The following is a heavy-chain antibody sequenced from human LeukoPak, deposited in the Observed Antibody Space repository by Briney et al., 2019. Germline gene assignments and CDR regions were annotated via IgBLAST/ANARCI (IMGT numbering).Heavy chain of an antibody. CDR1: GFTFSNYA. CDR3: AREPPPYYYDSSGYYPMSS. CDR2: ISSSAASI. Sequence: GGSLRLSCAASGFTFSNYAMNWVRQAPGKGLEWVSAISSSAASIYYADSVKGRFTISRDNAKNSLYLQMNSLRAEDTAVYYCAREPPPYYYDSSGYYPMSSWGQGTLVTVSS. V-gene: IGHV3-23*01. J-gene: IGHJ5*02. D-gene: IGHD3-22*01.